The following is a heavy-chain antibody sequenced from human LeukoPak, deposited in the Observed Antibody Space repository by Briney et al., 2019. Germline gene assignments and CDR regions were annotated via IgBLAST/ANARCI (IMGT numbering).Heavy chain of an antibody. Sequence: SVKVSCKASGGTFSSYAISWVRQAPGQGLEWMGGIIPIFGTANYAQKFQGRVTITADESTSTAYMELRSLRSDDTAVYYCARVPAARVLDYWGQGTLVTVSS. J-gene: IGHJ4*02. D-gene: IGHD2-2*01. V-gene: IGHV1-69*13. CDR1: GGTFSSYA. CDR2: IIPIFGTA. CDR3: ARVPAARVLDY.